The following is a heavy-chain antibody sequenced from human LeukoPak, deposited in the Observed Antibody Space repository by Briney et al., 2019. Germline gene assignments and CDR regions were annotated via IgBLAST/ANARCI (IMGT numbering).Heavy chain of an antibody. D-gene: IGHD6-19*01. CDR2: IWYDGSKK. Sequence: PGRSLRLSCAASGFTFSDYGIHWVRQAPGQGLEWVALIWYDGSKKYYADSVKGRFTISRDNSKNTLYLQMNSLRAEDTAVYYCAKNRPLSGSGWFDYWGQGTLVTVSS. J-gene: IGHJ4*02. CDR3: AKNRPLSGSGWFDY. V-gene: IGHV3-33*06. CDR1: GFTFSDYG.